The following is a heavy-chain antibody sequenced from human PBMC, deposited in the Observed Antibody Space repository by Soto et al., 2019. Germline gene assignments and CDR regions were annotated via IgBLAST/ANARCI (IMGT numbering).Heavy chain of an antibody. D-gene: IGHD2-15*01. J-gene: IGHJ6*02. Sequence: ASVKVSCKASGYTFTGYYMHWVRQAPGQGLEWMGWINPNSGGTNYAQKFQGWVTMTRDTSISTAYMELSRLRSDDTAVYYCARDRCRCGSTQCDLGMDVWGQGTTVTVSS. CDR2: INPNSGGT. CDR3: ARDRCRCGSTQCDLGMDV. V-gene: IGHV1-2*04. CDR1: GYTFTGYY.